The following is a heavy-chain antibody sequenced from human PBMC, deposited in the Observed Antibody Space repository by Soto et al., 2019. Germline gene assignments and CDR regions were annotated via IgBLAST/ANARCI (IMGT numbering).Heavy chain of an antibody. CDR1: GFTFSSYA. V-gene: IGHV3-30-3*01. Sequence: GGSLRLSCAASGFTFSSYAMHWVRQAPGKGLEWVAVISYDGSNKYYADSVKGRFTISRDNSKNTLYLQMNSLRAEDTAVYYCARDDPLCGGDCQELDYWGQGTLVTVSS. D-gene: IGHD2-21*02. CDR3: ARDDPLCGGDCQELDY. J-gene: IGHJ4*02. CDR2: ISYDGSNK.